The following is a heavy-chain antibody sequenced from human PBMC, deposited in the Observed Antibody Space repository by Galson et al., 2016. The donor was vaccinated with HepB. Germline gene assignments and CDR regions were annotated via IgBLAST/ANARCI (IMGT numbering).Heavy chain of an antibody. D-gene: IGHD3-3*01. V-gene: IGHV4-39*01. CDR3: ARSHGGTPPRFLGDY. J-gene: IGHJ4*02. CDR1: GGSISSSIYY. Sequence: SETLSLTCTVSGGSISSSIYYWGWIRQPPGKGLEWIGSVYYSGTTYYSPSLKSRVTTSADMSKNQFSLKLSSVTAADTAVYYCARSHGGTPPRFLGDYWGQGILVTVSS. CDR2: VYYSGTT.